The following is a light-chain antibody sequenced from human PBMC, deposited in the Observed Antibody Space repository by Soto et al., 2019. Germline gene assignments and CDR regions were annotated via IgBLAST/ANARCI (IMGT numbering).Light chain of an antibody. CDR1: RYIGNY. V-gene: IGKV1-33*01. Sequence: DIQMTQSPSSLSVSVGDRVTITCQASRYIGNYLNWYQQKPGKAPKLLINDASSLKMGVPSRFSGSGSGTDFSVTISSLQPEDIATYYCQQYHSLPITFGQGTRLDI. J-gene: IGKJ5*01. CDR2: DAS. CDR3: QQYHSLPIT.